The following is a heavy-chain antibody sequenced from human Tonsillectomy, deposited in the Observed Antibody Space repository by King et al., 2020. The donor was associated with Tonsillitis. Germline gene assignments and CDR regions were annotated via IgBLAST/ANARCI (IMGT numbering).Heavy chain of an antibody. CDR3: ARDPGGTGIKPNGDGMDV. CDR2: IYPSGGSA. Sequence: QLVQSGAEVKKPGASVKISCKASGYTFSNSYMHWVRQAPGQGLEWMGKIYPSGGSARHAQKFQERVIMTSDTSSGTVYMELSSLRSEDTAVYYCARDPGGTGIKPNGDGMDVWGQGTAVTVSS. D-gene: IGHD1-14*01. V-gene: IGHV1-46*03. CDR1: GYTFSNSY. J-gene: IGHJ6*02.